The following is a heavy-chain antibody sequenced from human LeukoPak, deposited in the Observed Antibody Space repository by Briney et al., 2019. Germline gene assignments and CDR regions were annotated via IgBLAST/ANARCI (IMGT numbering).Heavy chain of an antibody. V-gene: IGHV1-2*02. Sequence: ASVKVSCKASGYTFTGYYVHWVRQAPGQGLEWMGWINPNSGGTNSAQRFQGRVTMTRDTSISTAYMELSRLTSDDTAVYYCARDQCSSTSCWIFDYWGQGTLVTVSS. CDR2: INPNSGGT. J-gene: IGHJ4*02. CDR1: GYTFTGYY. CDR3: ARDQCSSTSCWIFDY. D-gene: IGHD2-2*01.